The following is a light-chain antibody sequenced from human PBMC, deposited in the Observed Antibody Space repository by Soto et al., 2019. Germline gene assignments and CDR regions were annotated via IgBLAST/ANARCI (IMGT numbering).Light chain of an antibody. CDR2: EVS. CDR1: SSDVGGYNY. V-gene: IGLV2-8*01. CDR3: SSYAGSNSWV. J-gene: IGLJ3*02. Sequence: QSALTQPPSASGSPGQSVTISCTGASSDVGGYNYVSWYQQHPGKAPKLMIYEVSKRPSGVSDHFSGSKSGNTASLTVSGLQAEDEADYYCSSYAGSNSWVFGGGTKVTVL.